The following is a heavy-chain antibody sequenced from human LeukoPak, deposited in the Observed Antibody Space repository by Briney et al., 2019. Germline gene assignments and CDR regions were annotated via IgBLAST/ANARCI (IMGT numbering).Heavy chain of an antibody. CDR3: ARVRDDYTYFDC. V-gene: IGHV3-64D*06. CDR2: ISSNGGAT. J-gene: IGHJ4*02. D-gene: IGHD4-11*01. CDR1: GFTFSTYT. Sequence: GGSLRLSCSASGFTFSTYTMHWVRQAPGEGLEFVSAISSNGGATFYADSVKGRFTISRDNSKYTLYLQMTSLRAEDTAVYYCARVRDDYTYFDCWGQGTLVTVSS.